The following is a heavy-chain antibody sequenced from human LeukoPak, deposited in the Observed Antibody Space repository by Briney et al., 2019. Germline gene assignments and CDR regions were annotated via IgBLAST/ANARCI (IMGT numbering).Heavy chain of an antibody. CDR3: ARDRWELLSNSYHYCGLDV. CDR1: AFTFSNYW. V-gene: IGHV3-7*01. Sequence: GGSLRLSCAASAFTFSNYWMSWVRQAPGKGLEWVANIKQDGSEKCYVDSVKGRFTISRDNAKNSLYLQMNSLRAEDTAVYYCARDRWELLSNSYHYCGLDVWGQGTTVTVSS. CDR2: IKQDGSEK. J-gene: IGHJ6*02. D-gene: IGHD2-15*01.